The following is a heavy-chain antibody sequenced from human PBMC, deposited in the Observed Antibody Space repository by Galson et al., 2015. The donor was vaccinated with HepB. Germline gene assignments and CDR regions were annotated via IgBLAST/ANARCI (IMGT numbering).Heavy chain of an antibody. J-gene: IGHJ4*02. D-gene: IGHD2-8*01. CDR3: AKEGYCTNGVCYTGAPLVDY. V-gene: IGHV3-23*01. Sequence: SLRLSCAASGFTFSSYAMSWVRQAPGKGLEWVSAISGSGGSTYYADSVKGRFTISRDNSKNTLYLQMNSLRAEDTAVYYCAKEGYCTNGVCYTGAPLVDYWGQGTLVTVSS. CDR1: GFTFSSYA. CDR2: ISGSGGST.